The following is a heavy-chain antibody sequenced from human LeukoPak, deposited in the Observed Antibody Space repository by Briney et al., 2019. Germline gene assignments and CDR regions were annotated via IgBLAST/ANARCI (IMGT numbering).Heavy chain of an antibody. V-gene: IGHV3-15*01. Sequence: GSLRLSCAASGFTFSNVWMSWVRQAPGKGLEWVGRIKSKTGGGTVDYAALVKGRFTISRDDLKNTLYLEMNSLKTEDTAVYYCTKDHGSGSYYFDYWGQGTLVTVSS. D-gene: IGHD3-10*01. CDR1: GFTFSNVW. CDR2: IKSKTGGGTV. J-gene: IGHJ4*02. CDR3: TKDHGSGSYYFDY.